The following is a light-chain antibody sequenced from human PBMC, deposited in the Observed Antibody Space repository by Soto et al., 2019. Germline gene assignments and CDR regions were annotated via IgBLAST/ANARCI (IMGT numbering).Light chain of an antibody. J-gene: IGKJ5*01. CDR2: KAS. CDR3: QQYNSYPFT. CDR1: QSVSSW. V-gene: IGKV1-5*03. Sequence: DIQMPQSPSTLSASVGDRVTITCRASQSVSSWLAWYQQKPGKAPNLLIYKASSLESGVPSRFSGSGSGTEFTLTISSLQPDDFATYYCQQYNSYPFTVGQGTRLEIK.